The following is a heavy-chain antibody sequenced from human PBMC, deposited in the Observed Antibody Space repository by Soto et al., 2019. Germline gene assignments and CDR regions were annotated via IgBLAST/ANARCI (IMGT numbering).Heavy chain of an antibody. CDR3: ARVGYYDGSGYNAFNI. J-gene: IGHJ3*02. D-gene: IGHD3-22*01. Sequence: PSETLSLTCLVSGQYIKSNFWWAWVRQSPGKDLEWIGDIYHSGSTNYTPSLKSRVTISVDTSKNQFSLNMNSVTAADTAVYYCARVGYYDGSGYNAFNIWGLGTMGTFSS. CDR1: GQYIKSNFW. V-gene: IGHV4-4*02. CDR2: IYHSGST.